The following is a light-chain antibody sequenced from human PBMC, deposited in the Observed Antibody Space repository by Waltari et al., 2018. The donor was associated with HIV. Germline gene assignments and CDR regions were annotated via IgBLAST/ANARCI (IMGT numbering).Light chain of an antibody. CDR3: QQTGSLPLT. Sequence: EVGLTRSPDLHSVTPHEKGTITCRAGQSIGHSLHWYQQKTDQSPKLLFNFVSQSISGVPSRFSGSGSGTDFTLTINSLEAEDAATYYCQQTGSLPLTFGGGTKVEIK. J-gene: IGKJ4*01. CDR2: FVS. CDR1: QSIGHS. V-gene: IGKV6-21*02.